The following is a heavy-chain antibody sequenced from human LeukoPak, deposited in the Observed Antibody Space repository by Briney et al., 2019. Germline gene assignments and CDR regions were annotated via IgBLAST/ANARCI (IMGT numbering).Heavy chain of an antibody. V-gene: IGHV4-39*01. J-gene: IGHJ5*02. Sequence: SETLSLTCTVSGGSINSISYYWDWIRQPPGKGLEWIGNIYYSGSTYYNPSLKSRVTISVDTSKNQFSLKLSSVTAADTAVYYCATSSSAWSAWFDPWGQGTLVTVSS. CDR3: ATSSSAWSAWFDP. CDR1: GGSINSISYY. D-gene: IGHD6-19*01. CDR2: IYYSGST.